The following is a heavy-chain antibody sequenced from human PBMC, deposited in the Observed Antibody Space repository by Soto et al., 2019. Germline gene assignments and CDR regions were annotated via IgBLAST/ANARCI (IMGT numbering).Heavy chain of an antibody. CDR1: GGTFSSYA. V-gene: IGHV1-69*01. J-gene: IGHJ4*02. CDR2: IIPIFGTA. CDR3: ARSPIDSSGYYYGSYFDY. Sequence: QVQLVQSGAEVKKPGASVKVSCKASGGTFSSYAISWVRQAPGQGLEWMGGIIPIFGTANYAQKFQGRVTITADESTSTAYMELSSVRSEEPAVYYCARSPIDSSGYYYGSYFDYWGQGTLVTVSS. D-gene: IGHD3-22*01.